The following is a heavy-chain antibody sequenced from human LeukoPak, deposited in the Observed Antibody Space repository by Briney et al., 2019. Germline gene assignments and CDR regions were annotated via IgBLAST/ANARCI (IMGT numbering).Heavy chain of an antibody. CDR1: GFTFSNAW. J-gene: IGHJ6*02. V-gene: IGHV3-15*01. D-gene: IGHD2-2*01. CDR2: IKSKTDGGTT. CDR3: TTEKLPALTEMDV. Sequence: GGSLRLSCAASGFTFSNAWMSWVRQAPGKGLEWVGRIKSKTDGGTTDYAAPVKGRFTISRDDSKNTLYLQMNSLKTEDTAVYYCTTEKLPALTEMDVWGQGTTVTVSS.